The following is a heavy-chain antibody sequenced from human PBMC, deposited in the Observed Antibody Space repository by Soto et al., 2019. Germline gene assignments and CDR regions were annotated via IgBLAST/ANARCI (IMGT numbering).Heavy chain of an antibody. D-gene: IGHD4-17*01. J-gene: IGHJ5*02. CDR3: ARDATSLRSLNWFDP. V-gene: IGHV3-11*01. CDR2: ISSSGSTI. CDR1: GFTFSDYY. Sequence: PGGSLRLSCAASGFTFSDYYMSWIRQAPGKGLEWVSYISSSGSTIYYADSVKGRFTISRDNAKNSLYLQMNSLRAEDTAVYYCARDATSLRSLNWFDPWGQGTLVTRLL.